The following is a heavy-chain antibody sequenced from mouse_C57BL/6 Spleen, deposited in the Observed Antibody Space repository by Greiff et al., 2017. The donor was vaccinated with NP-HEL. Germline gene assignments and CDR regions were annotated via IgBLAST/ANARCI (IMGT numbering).Heavy chain of an antibody. CDR3: SRNYDDGYAMDY. Sequence: EVQLQQSGPELVKPGASVKISCKASGYTFTDYYMNWVKQSHGKSLEWIGDINHNNGGTSYNQKFKGKATLTVDKSSSTAYMELRSLTSEDSAVYYCSRNYDDGYAMDYWGQGTSVTVSS. D-gene: IGHD2-4*01. J-gene: IGHJ4*01. CDR1: GYTFTDYY. CDR2: INHNNGGT. V-gene: IGHV1-26*01.